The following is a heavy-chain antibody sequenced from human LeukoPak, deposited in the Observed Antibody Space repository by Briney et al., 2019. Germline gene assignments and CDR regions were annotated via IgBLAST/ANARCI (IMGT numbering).Heavy chain of an antibody. V-gene: IGHV4-59*08. Sequence: SETLSLTCTVSGGSISSYYWSWIRQPPGKGLEWIGYIYYSGSTNYNPSLKSRVTISVDTSKNQFSLKLSFVTAADTAVYYCARNHYGDYVFRRNAFDIWGQGTMVTVSS. CDR2: IYYSGST. J-gene: IGHJ3*02. D-gene: IGHD4-17*01. CDR3: ARNHYGDYVFRRNAFDI. CDR1: GGSISSYY.